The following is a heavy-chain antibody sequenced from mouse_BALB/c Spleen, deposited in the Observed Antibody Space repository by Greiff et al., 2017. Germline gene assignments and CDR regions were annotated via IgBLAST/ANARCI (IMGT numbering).Heavy chain of an antibody. CDR2: IDPSNSET. V-gene: IGHV1S127*01. Sequence: QVHVKQSGPELVRPGASVKMSCKASGYTFTSYWMHWVKQRPGQGLEWIGMIDPSNSETRLNQKFKDKATLNVDKSSNTAYMQLSSLTSEDSAVYYCARNYITTVVATGNWYFDVWGAGTTVTVSS. J-gene: IGHJ1*01. CDR3: ARNYITTVVATGNWYFDV. CDR1: GYTFTSYW. D-gene: IGHD1-1*01.